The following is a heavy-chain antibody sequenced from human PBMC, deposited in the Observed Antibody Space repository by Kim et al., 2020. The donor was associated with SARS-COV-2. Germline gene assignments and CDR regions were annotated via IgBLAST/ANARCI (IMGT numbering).Heavy chain of an antibody. J-gene: IGHJ4*02. Sequence: AASGQGRFTLSRDNSTNTLYLQMTSLRADDTAVYYCAKGLDYGAPGAPYWGQGTLVTVSS. D-gene: IGHD4-17*01. CDR3: AKGLDYGAPGAPY. V-gene: IGHV3-23*01.